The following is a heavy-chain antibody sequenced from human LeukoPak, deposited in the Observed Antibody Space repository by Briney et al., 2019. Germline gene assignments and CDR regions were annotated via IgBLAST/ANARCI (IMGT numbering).Heavy chain of an antibody. CDR1: GFTVSSNY. V-gene: IGHV3-53*01. D-gene: IGHD6-19*01. J-gene: IGHJ4*02. Sequence: GGSLRLSCAASGFTVSSNYMSWVRQAPGKGLEWVSVIYGGGSTYYADSVKGRFTISRDNSKNTLFLQTNSLRPEDTAVYYCAREGTSSGWYPFDYWGQGTLVTVSS. CDR3: AREGTSSGWYPFDY. CDR2: IYGGGST.